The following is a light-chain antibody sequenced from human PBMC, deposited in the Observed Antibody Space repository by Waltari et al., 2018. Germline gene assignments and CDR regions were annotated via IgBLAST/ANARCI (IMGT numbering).Light chain of an antibody. CDR2: GDA. J-gene: IGKJ3*01. Sequence: ENVLTQSPGTLSLFQDERATLSCMASQTFGSSYLAWYQQKPGMAPRLLIYGDASRATGIPDRFSGSVSGTDFTLTISRLEPEDFAVYYCQQYGSSPTFGPGT. CDR3: QQYGSSPT. CDR1: QTFGSSY. V-gene: IGKV3-20*01.